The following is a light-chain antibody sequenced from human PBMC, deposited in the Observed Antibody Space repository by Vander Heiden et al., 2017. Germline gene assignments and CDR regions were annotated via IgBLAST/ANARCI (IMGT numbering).Light chain of an antibody. J-gene: IGKJ5*01. CDR2: GAS. V-gene: IGKV3-15*01. Sequence: VMTQSPATLSVSPGERATLFCRASQSISTTLAWYQQKPGQAPRLLIYGASNRATGIPDRFSGSGSGTEFTLTISSLQSEDFAVYYCQQYNKWPPITFGQGTRLEIK. CDR1: QSISTT. CDR3: QQYNKWPPIT.